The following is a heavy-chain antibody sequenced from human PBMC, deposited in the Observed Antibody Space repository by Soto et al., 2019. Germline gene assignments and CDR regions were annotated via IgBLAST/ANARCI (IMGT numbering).Heavy chain of an antibody. CDR2: INAGNGNT. CDR1: GYTFTSYA. V-gene: IGHV1-3*01. CDR3: ARHDYYGSGSHIHYYYAMDV. Sequence: GASVKVSCKASGYTFTSYAMHWVRQAPGQRLEWMGWINAGNGNTKYSQKFQGRVTITRDTSASTAYLQWSSLKASDTAMYYCARHDYYGSGSHIHYYYAMDVWGQGTTVTVSS. D-gene: IGHD3-10*01. J-gene: IGHJ6*02.